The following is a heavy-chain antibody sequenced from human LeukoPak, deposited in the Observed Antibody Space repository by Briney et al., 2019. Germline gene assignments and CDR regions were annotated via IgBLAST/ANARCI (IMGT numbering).Heavy chain of an antibody. V-gene: IGHV3-33*01. CDR1: GFIFSSYG. CDR2: VWYDGDNK. Sequence: GGSLRLSCAASGFIFSSYGMHWVRRAPGKGLEWVADVWYDGDNKYYADSVKGRFTISRDNSKSTLYLQMNSLRAEDTAVYYCAGGYGHRVDYWGQGTLVTVSS. D-gene: IGHD5-12*01. J-gene: IGHJ4*02. CDR3: AGGYGHRVDY.